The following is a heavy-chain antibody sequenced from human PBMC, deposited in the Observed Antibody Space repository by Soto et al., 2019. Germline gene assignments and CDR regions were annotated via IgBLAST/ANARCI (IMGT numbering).Heavy chain of an antibody. D-gene: IGHD3-22*01. Sequence: TLSLTCTVSGGSISSRGYYWSWIRQHPGKGLEWIGYIYDSGSTYYNPSLKSRVTISVDTSKNQFSLKLSSVTAADTAVYYCARGSLNYNDSSGYYWGQGTLVSVSS. J-gene: IGHJ4*02. CDR1: GGSISSRGYY. CDR2: IYDSGST. CDR3: ARGSLNYNDSSGYY. V-gene: IGHV4-31*03.